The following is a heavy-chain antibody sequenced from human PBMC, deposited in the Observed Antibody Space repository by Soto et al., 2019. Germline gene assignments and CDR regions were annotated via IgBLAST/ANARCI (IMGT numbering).Heavy chain of an antibody. V-gene: IGHV4-39*01. Sequence: SETLSLTCTVSGGSVTNSSYYWGWIRQSPGKGLEWIGSVYYRGRSYSKSSIKSRVTISVDTSKNRFSLSLNPVTASDTAVYFCVSQRTTVPTQAYFDYWGPGALVTVSS. D-gene: IGHD4-17*01. CDR1: GGSVTNSSYY. CDR3: VSQRTTVPTQAYFDY. J-gene: IGHJ4*02. CDR2: VYYRGRS.